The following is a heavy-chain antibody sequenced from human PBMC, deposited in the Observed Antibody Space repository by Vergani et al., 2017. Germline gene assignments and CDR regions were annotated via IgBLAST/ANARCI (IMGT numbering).Heavy chain of an antibody. D-gene: IGHD4-17*01. Sequence: QLQLQESGPGLVKPSETLSLTCTVSGGSISSSSYYWGWIRQPPGKGLEWIGYIYYSGSANYNPSLKSRVTISVDTSKNHFSMKLTSVTAADTAVYYCARSPTVTTWGDAFDIWGQGTMVTVSS. V-gene: IGHV4-61*05. CDR3: ARSPTVTTWGDAFDI. CDR2: IYYSGSA. J-gene: IGHJ3*02. CDR1: GGSISSSSYY.